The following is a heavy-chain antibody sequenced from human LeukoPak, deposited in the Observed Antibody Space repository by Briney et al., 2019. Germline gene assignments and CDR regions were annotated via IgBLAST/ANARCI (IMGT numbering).Heavy chain of an antibody. J-gene: IGHJ4*02. V-gene: IGHV3-7*01. D-gene: IGHD3-22*01. CDR3: ARDPGSSGYYPYFDY. CDR1: GFTFSSYW. CDR2: IKQDGSEK. Sequence: AGGSLRLSCAASGFTFSSYWMSWVRQVPGKGLEWVANIKQDGSEKYYVDSVKGRFTISRDNAKNSLYLQMNSLRAEDTAVYYCARDPGSSGYYPYFDYWGQGTLVTVSS.